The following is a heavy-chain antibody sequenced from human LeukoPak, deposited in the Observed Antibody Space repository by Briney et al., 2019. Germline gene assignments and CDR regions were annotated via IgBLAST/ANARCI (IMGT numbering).Heavy chain of an antibody. Sequence: GGSLRLSCAASGFTFSEYYMTWIRQAPGKGLDWVSYISGNRPTIYYKDSVKGRFITSRDNTKNSLYLQMDNVRPEDTGLYYCVRCSRGGQIDYWGQGTLVTVSS. CDR2: ISGNRPTI. D-gene: IGHD2-15*01. V-gene: IGHV3-11*04. CDR1: GFTFSEYY. J-gene: IGHJ4*02. CDR3: VRCSRGGQIDY.